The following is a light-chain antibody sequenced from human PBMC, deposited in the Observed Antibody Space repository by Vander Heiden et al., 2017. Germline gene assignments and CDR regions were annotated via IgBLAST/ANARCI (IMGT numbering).Light chain of an antibody. Sequence: EIVLTQSPGTLSLSPGERATLSCRASQSVSSSYLAWYQQKPGQAPRLIIYGESSSGYGTDFTLTISRREPEDFAVYYCQQNGSSPKVHFGQGTKMEIK. J-gene: IGKJ2*01. CDR2: GES. V-gene: IGKV3-20*01. CDR1: QSVSSSY. CDR3: QQNGSSPKVH.